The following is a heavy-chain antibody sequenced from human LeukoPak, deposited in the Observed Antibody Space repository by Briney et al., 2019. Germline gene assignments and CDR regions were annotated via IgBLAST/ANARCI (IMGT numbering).Heavy chain of an antibody. CDR1: GFTVSSNY. Sequence: PGGSLRLSCAASGFTVSSNYMSWVRQAPGKGLEWVSVIYSGGSTYYADSVKGRFTISRDNSKNTLYLQMNSLRAEDTAVYYCAKRGDGYFYYFDYWGQGTLVTVSS. CDR2: IYSGGST. V-gene: IGHV3-53*01. J-gene: IGHJ4*02. D-gene: IGHD5-24*01. CDR3: AKRGDGYFYYFDY.